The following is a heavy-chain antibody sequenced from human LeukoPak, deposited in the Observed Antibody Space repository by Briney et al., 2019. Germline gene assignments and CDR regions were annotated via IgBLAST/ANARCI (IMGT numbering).Heavy chain of an antibody. CDR2: MHHSGKA. V-gene: IGHV4-38-2*02. D-gene: IGHD2-2*01. Sequence: PSETLSLTRAVSGYSISSGYYWGWIRQPPGKGLEWIGSMHHSGKAYYNPSLRSRVTISLDTSKNQLSVSLISVTAADTAVYYCAREWYCSSTSCHYYFEYWGQGTLVTVSS. J-gene: IGHJ4*02. CDR3: AREWYCSSTSCHYYFEY. CDR1: GYSISSGYY.